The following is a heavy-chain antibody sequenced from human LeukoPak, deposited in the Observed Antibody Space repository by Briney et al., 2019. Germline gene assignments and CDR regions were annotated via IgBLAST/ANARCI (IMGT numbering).Heavy chain of an antibody. V-gene: IGHV3-30-3*01. Sequence: GGSLRLSCAASGFTFSSYAMHGVRQAPGKGREGVAVISYDGSNKYYADSVKGRFTISRDNSKNTLYLQMNSLRAEDTAVYYCARDEGELAFDYWGQGTLVTVSS. CDR2: ISYDGSNK. CDR1: GFTFSSYA. J-gene: IGHJ4*02. D-gene: IGHD1-26*01. CDR3: ARDEGELAFDY.